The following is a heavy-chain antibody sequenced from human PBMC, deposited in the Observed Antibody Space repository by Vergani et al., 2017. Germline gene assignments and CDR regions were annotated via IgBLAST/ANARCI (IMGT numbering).Heavy chain of an antibody. D-gene: IGHD2-2*02. V-gene: IGHV3-23*01. Sequence: EVQLLESGGGLVQPGGSLRLSCAASGFTFSSYAMSWVRQAPGKGLEWVSAISGSGGSTYYADSVKGRFTISRDNSKNTLYLQMNSLRAEDTAVYYCAXKARYCSSTSCYTGDYYYYYYMDVWGKGTTVTVSS. J-gene: IGHJ6*03. CDR1: GFTFSSYA. CDR3: AXKARYCSSTSCYTGDYYYYYYMDV. CDR2: ISGSGGST.